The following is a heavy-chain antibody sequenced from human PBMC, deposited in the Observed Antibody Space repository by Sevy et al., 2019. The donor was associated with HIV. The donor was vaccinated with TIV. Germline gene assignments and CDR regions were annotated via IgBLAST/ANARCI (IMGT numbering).Heavy chain of an antibody. CDR3: TTDALSGGEICSSTSCTYYYYYMDV. J-gene: IGHJ6*03. CDR1: GFTFSNAW. CDR2: IKSKTDGGTT. D-gene: IGHD2-2*01. Sequence: GGSLRLSCAAPGFTFSNAWMSWVRQAPGKGLEWVGRIKSKTDGGTTDYAAPVKGRFTISRDDSKNTLYLQMNSLKTEDTAVYYCTTDALSGGEICSSTSCTYYYYYMDVWGKGTTVTVSS. V-gene: IGHV3-15*01.